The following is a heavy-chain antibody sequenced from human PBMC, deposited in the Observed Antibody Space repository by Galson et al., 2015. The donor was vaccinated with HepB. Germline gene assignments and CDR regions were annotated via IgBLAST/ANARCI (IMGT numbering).Heavy chain of an antibody. CDR1: GFSLSTSEVG. Sequence: PAQAKPTPILTLTCTFSGFSLSTSEVGVGWSRQPPGKALEWLALIYWNDDKRYSPSLKSRLTITKDTSKNQVVLTMTNMDPVDTTTYYCAHVQRASDYDFWSGYYSPAHWFDPWGQGTLVTVSS. D-gene: IGHD3-3*01. J-gene: IGHJ5*02. V-gene: IGHV2-5*01. CDR2: IYWNDDK. CDR3: AHVQRASDYDFWSGYYSPAHWFDP.